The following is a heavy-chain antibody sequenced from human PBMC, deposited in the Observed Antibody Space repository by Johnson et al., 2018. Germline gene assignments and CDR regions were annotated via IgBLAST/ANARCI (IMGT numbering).Heavy chain of an antibody. CDR3: ARIPGAYCGGDCSDDACAI. J-gene: IGHJ3*02. CDR1: GYTFTSYD. Sequence: QVQLVQSGAEVKKPGASVKVSCKASGYTFTSYDINWVRQATGQGLEWMGWMNPNSGNTGYAQKFQGRVTMTRNTSISTAYMELSSLRSEDTAVYYCARIPGAYCGGDCSDDACAIWGQGTMVTVSS. D-gene: IGHD2-21*02. V-gene: IGHV1-8*01. CDR2: MNPNSGNT.